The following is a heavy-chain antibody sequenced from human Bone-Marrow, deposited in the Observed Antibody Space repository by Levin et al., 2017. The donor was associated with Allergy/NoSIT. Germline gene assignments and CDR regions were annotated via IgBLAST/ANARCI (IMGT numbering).Heavy chain of an antibody. CDR3: ARASRSGSSSWPYYFDY. D-gene: IGHD6-13*01. V-gene: IGHV4-61*01. CDR1: GGSVRSGSYY. Sequence: RASETLSLTCTVSGGSVRSGSYYWSWIRQPPGKGLEWIGYMYYSGGTNYKPSLKSRVSISVDTSNNQFSLKVSSVTAADTAVYYCARASRSGSSSWPYYFDYWGQGTLVTVSS. J-gene: IGHJ4*02. CDR2: MYYSGGT.